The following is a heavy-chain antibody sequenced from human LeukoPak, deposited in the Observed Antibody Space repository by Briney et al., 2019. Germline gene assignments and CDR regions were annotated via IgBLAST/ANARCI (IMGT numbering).Heavy chain of an antibody. J-gene: IGHJ4*02. V-gene: IGHV3-23*01. CDR2: ISGSGGST. CDR3: ARGGSSGPTDY. Sequence: GGSLRLSCAASGFTFSSYAMSWVRQAPGKGLEWVSAISGSGGSTYYADSVKGRFTISRDNAKNSLYLQMNSLRAEDTAVYYCARGGSSGPTDYWGQGTLVTVSS. CDR1: GFTFSSYA. D-gene: IGHD6-19*01.